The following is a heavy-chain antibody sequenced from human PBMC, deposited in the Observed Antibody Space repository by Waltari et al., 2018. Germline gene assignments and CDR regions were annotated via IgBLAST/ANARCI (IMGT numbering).Heavy chain of an antibody. CDR3: ARGWLQVAPPYYYYMDV. V-gene: IGHV4-34*01. D-gene: IGHD6-19*01. CDR1: GGSFSGYS. J-gene: IGHJ6*03. CDR2: INHNASP. Sequence: QVQLLQWGAGLLKPSATLSLTCAVYGGSFSGYSWRWLRQLPGKGLEWLGEINHNASPDYNPSLKSRATISIETSKNQFSLKLDSVTAADTGVYYCARGWLQVAPPYYYYMDVWDRGTAVTVSS.